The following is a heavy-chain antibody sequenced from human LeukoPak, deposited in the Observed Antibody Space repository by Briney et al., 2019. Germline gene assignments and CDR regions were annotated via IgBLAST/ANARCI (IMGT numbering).Heavy chain of an antibody. D-gene: IGHD3-22*01. Sequence: GGSLRLSCAASGFTFSSYGMHWVRQAPGKGLEWVAVIWYDGSSKYYADSVKGRFTISRDNSKNTLYLQMNSLRAEDTAVYYCARPSSGYYYESAYFDYWGQGTLVTVSS. CDR2: IWYDGSSK. CDR3: ARPSSGYYYESAYFDY. CDR1: GFTFSSYG. J-gene: IGHJ4*02. V-gene: IGHV3-33*01.